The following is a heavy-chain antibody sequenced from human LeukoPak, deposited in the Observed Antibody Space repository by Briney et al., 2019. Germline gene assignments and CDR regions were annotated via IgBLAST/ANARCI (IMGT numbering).Heavy chain of an antibody. Sequence: SETLSLTCAVYGGSFSGYYWSWIRQPPGKGLEWIGEINHSGSTNYNPSLKSRVTISVDTSKNQFSLKLSSVTAADTAVYYCARHRRQGYYGSGSYRFDPWGQGTLVTVSS. CDR1: GGSFSGYY. CDR2: INHSGST. V-gene: IGHV4-34*01. CDR3: ARHRRQGYYGSGSYRFDP. J-gene: IGHJ5*02. D-gene: IGHD3-10*01.